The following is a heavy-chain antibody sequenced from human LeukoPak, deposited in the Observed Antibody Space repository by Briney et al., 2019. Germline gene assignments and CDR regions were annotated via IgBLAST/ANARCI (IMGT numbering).Heavy chain of an antibody. V-gene: IGHV1-69*01. CDR3: ASHYDILTGSRYYYYGMTS. CDR2: IIPIFGTA. D-gene: IGHD3-9*01. CDR1: GGTFSSYA. Sequence: GASVKVSCKASGGTFSSYAISWVRQAPGQGLEWMGGIIPIFGTANYAQKFQGRVTITADESTSTAYMELSSLRSEDTAVYYCASHYDILTGSRYYYYGMTSGAKGPRSPSP. J-gene: IGHJ6*02.